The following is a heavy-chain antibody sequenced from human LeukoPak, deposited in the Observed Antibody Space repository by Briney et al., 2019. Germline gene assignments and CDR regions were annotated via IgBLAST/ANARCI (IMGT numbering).Heavy chain of an antibody. V-gene: IGHV1-46*01. CDR2: INPSGGST. J-gene: IGHJ2*01. CDR1: GYTFTSYY. CDR3: ARDGVRDGYKYWYFDL. Sequence: ASVKVSCKASGYTFTSYYMHWVRQAPGQGLEWMGIINPSGGSTSYAQKFQGRVTMTRDTSTSTVYVELSSLRSEDTAVYYCARDGVRDGYKYWYFDLWGRGTLVTVSS. D-gene: IGHD5-24*01.